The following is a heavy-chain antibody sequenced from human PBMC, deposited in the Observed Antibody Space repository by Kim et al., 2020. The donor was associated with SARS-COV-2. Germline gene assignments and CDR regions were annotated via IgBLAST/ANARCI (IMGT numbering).Heavy chain of an antibody. Sequence: GGSLRLSCVASGFTFRSHGMHWVRQAPGKGLEWVTVISYDGSNKYYADSVKGRFTISRDNSKNTLYLRMNSLRAEDTAVYYCAKSIYSGYDLYYFDYWGQGTLVTVSS. CDR2: ISYDGSNK. CDR3: AKSIYSGYDLYYFDY. J-gene: IGHJ4*02. V-gene: IGHV3-30*18. CDR1: GFTFRSHG. D-gene: IGHD5-12*01.